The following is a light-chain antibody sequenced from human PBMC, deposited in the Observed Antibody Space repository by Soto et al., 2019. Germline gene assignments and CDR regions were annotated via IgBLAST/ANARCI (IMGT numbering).Light chain of an antibody. Sequence: QSALTQPPSASGSPGQSVTISCTGTSSDVGAYKYVSWYQQYPGKAPKLMIYEVTKRPSGVPDPFSGSKSGNTASMTVSGLQAEDEADYYCTSYVGNDIWVFGGGTTLTV. CDR3: TSYVGNDIWV. CDR1: SSDVGAYKY. J-gene: IGLJ3*02. V-gene: IGLV2-8*01. CDR2: EVT.